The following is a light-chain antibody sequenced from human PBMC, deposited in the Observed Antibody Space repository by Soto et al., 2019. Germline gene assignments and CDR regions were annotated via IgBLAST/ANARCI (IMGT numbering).Light chain of an antibody. CDR1: QSISIY. CDR2: AAS. Sequence: DVQMTQSPSSLSASVGDKVTITCRASQSISIYLNWYQQKPGKAPKLLIYAASSLQSGVPSRFSGTGSGTESTLAINTLQPEDFATYYSQQTYKLPRTFGQGTKLEIK. V-gene: IGKV1-39*01. J-gene: IGKJ2*01. CDR3: QQTYKLPRT.